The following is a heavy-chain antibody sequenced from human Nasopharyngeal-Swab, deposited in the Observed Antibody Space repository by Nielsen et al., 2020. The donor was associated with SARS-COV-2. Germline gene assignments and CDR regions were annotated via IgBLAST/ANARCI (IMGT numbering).Heavy chain of an antibody. CDR2: INHSGST. J-gene: IGHJ5*02. Sequence: PETLSLTCAVYGGSFSGYYWSWIRQPPGKGLEWIGEINHSGSTNYNPSLKSRVTISVDTSKNQFSLKLSSVTAADTAVYYCARMTPLAVAGGSWFDPWGQGTLVTVSS. CDR3: ARMTPLAVAGGSWFDP. V-gene: IGHV4-34*01. D-gene: IGHD6-19*01. CDR1: GGSFSGYY.